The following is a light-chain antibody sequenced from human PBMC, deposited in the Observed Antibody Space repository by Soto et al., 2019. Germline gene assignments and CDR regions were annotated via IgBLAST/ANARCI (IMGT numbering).Light chain of an antibody. Sequence: EIVLTQSPGTLSLSPGERATLSCRASQSVTNNYLAWYQQKPGQAPRLLIYGASSRATDIPDKFSGSGSGTDFTLTISRLEPEDFAMYYCQQYGSSPRALTFGGGTRVEIK. J-gene: IGKJ4*01. CDR2: GAS. CDR1: QSVTNNY. CDR3: QQYGSSPRALT. V-gene: IGKV3-20*01.